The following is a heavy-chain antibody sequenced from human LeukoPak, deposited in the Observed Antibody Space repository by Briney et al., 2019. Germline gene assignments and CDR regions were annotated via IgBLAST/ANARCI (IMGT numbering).Heavy chain of an antibody. D-gene: IGHD3-3*01. V-gene: IGHV4-59*01. J-gene: IGHJ5*02. Sequence: SETLSLTCTVSGGSISSYYWSWIRQPPGKGLEWIGYIFYSGSTNYNPSLKSRVTISADTSKNQFSLKLTSVTAADTAVYYCAKTAFGVVSWGQGTLATVSS. CDR1: GGSISSYY. CDR3: AKTAFGVVS. CDR2: IFYSGST.